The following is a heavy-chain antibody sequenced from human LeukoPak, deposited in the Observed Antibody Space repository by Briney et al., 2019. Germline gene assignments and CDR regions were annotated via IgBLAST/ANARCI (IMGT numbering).Heavy chain of an antibody. V-gene: IGHV5-51*01. J-gene: IGHJ5*02. CDR1: GYSFTSYW. CDR2: IYPGDSDT. Sequence: GESLKISCKGSGYSFTSYWIGWVRQMPGKGLEWMGIIYPGDSDTRYSPSFQGQVTISADKSTSTAYLQWSSLKASDTAMYYCARHVSRYYCSGGSCLGWFDPWGQGTLVTVSS. D-gene: IGHD2-15*01. CDR3: ARHVSRYYCSGGSCLGWFDP.